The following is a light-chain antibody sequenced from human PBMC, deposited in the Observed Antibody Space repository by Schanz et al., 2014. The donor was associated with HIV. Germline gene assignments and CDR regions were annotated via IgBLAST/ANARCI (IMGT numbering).Light chain of an antibody. J-gene: IGLJ2*01. CDR3: SSYTSSSSVV. V-gene: IGLV2-14*02. CDR2: EGS. Sequence: QSALTQPASVSGSPGQSITISCTGTSSDIGRYNPLSSYQKYPGKDPKLIFYEGSQRPSGVSNRFSGSKSGNTASLTISGLQAEDEADYYCSSYTSSSSVVFGGGTKLTVL. CDR1: SSDIGRYNP.